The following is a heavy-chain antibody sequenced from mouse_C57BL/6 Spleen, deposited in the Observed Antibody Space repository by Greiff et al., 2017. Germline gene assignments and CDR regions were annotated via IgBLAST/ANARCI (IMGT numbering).Heavy chain of an antibody. D-gene: IGHD1-1*01. CDR2: ILPGSGST. V-gene: IGHV1-9*01. CDR1: GYTFTGYW. J-gene: IGHJ4*01. CDR3: ARTGITTVVATDAMDY. Sequence: QVQLKQSGAELMQPGASVKLSCKATGYTFTGYWIEWVKQRPGHGLEWIGEILPGSGSTNSNEKFKGKATFTATTSSNKAYMKLSRLTTEVSAIYYCARTGITTVVATDAMDYWGQGTSVTVSS.